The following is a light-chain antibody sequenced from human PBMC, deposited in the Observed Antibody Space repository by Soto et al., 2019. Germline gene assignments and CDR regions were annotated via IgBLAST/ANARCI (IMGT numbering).Light chain of an antibody. CDR2: GNS. J-gene: IGLJ2*01. CDR1: SSNIGSNT. V-gene: IGLV1-40*01. Sequence: VLTQPPSASGTPGQRVTISCSGSSSNIGSNTVNWYQQLPGTAPKLLIYGNSNRPSGVPDRFSGSKSGTSASLAITGLQAEDEADYYCQSYDSSLSAHVVFGGGTKVTVL. CDR3: QSYDSSLSAHVV.